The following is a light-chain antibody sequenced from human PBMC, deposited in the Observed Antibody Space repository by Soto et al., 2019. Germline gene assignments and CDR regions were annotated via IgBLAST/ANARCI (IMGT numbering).Light chain of an antibody. Sequence: QSVLTQPASVSGSPGQSITISCTGTSSDVGGYNYVSWYQQHPGKAPKLMIYDVSNRPSGVSNRFSGSKSGNTASLTTSGLQDEDEADYYCSSYTSSSTVVFGGGTKLTVL. CDR1: SSDVGGYNY. CDR2: DVS. J-gene: IGLJ2*01. V-gene: IGLV2-14*01. CDR3: SSYTSSSTVV.